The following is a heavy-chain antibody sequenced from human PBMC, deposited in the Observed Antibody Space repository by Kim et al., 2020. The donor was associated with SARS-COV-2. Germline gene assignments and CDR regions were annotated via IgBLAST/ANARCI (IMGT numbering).Heavy chain of an antibody. CDR3: ARAPFIALGPLGFDL. J-gene: IGHJ5*02. CDR2: ISSTGSTI. D-gene: IGHD6-19*01. Sequence: GGSLRLSCAASGFTFSNYGMNWVRQAPGKGLQWIAYISSTGSTISYTPSLRGRFTISRDNDKSSVFLQMKRLRDEDTAVYYCARAPFIALGPLGFDLWGQGTLVTVSS. V-gene: IGHV3-48*02. CDR1: GFTFSNYG.